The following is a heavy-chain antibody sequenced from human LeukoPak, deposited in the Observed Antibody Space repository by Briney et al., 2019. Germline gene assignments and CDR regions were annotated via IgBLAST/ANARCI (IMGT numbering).Heavy chain of an antibody. CDR1: GGSISSYY. CDR2: IYYSGST. CDR3: ARHPFSGGSPRRHFDY. V-gene: IGHV4-59*08. D-gene: IGHD2-8*02. J-gene: IGHJ4*02. Sequence: PSETLSLTCTVSGGSISSYYWSWLRQPPGKGLEWIGYIYYSGSTNYNPSLKSRVTISVDTSKNQFSLNLSSATAADTAVYYCARHPFSGGSPRRHFDYWGQGTLVTVSS.